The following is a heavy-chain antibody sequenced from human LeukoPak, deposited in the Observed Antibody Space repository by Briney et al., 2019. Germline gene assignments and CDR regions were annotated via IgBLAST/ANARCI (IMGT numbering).Heavy chain of an antibody. D-gene: IGHD6-19*01. V-gene: IGHV4-39*01. CDR3: ARGLSVAEIDY. J-gene: IGHJ4*02. CDR2: IYYSGST. CDR1: GGSISSSSYY. Sequence: SETLSLTCTVSGGSISSSSYYWGWIRQPPGKGLEWIGSIYYSGSTYYNPSLKSRVTISVDTSKNQFSLKLSSVTAADTAVYYCARGLSVAEIDYWGQGTLVTVSS.